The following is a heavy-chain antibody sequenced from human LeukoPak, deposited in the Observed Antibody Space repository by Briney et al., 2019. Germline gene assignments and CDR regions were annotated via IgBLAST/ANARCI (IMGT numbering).Heavy chain of an antibody. Sequence: GGSLRLSCAASVLTVSSNYVSWVRQAPGEGLEWVSVIYSGGSTYYADTVKGRFTISRDNSKNTLYLQMNSLRAEDTAVYYCARTCSRGPPNDAFDIWGQGTMVTVSS. CDR2: IYSGGST. D-gene: IGHD6-13*01. CDR1: VLTVSSNY. V-gene: IGHV3-53*01. CDR3: ARTCSRGPPNDAFDI. J-gene: IGHJ3*02.